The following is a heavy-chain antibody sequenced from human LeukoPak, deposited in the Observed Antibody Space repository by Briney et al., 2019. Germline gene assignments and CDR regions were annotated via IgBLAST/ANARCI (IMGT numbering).Heavy chain of an antibody. V-gene: IGHV4-34*01. CDR1: GGSFSGYY. D-gene: IGHD3-10*01. Sequence: SETLSLTCAVYGGSFSGYYWSWIRQPPGKGLEWIGEINHSGSTNYNPSLKSRATISVDTSKNQFSLKLSSVTAADTAVYYCARRRPMVRGVILAFDIWGQGTMVTVSS. CDR2: INHSGST. J-gene: IGHJ3*02. CDR3: ARRRPMVRGVILAFDI.